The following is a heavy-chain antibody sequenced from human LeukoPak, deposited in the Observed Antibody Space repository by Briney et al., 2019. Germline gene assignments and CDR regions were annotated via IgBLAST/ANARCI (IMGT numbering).Heavy chain of an antibody. CDR3: AGGGKFYYDSSGYPGDY. CDR1: GFTFSSYW. V-gene: IGHV3-7*01. Sequence: GGSLRLSCAASGFTFSSYWMSWVRQAPGKGLEWVANIKQDGSEKYYVDSVRGRFTISRDNVKNSLYLQMNSLRAEDTAVYYCAGGGKFYYDSSGYPGDYWGQGTLVTVSS. J-gene: IGHJ4*02. D-gene: IGHD3-22*01. CDR2: IKQDGSEK.